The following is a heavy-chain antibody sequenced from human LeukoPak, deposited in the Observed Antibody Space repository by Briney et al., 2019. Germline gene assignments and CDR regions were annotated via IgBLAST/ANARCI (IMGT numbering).Heavy chain of an antibody. CDR3: ARVRDYGSGSFYSYYFDY. V-gene: IGHV1-2*02. D-gene: IGHD3-10*01. J-gene: IGHJ4*02. CDR1: GYTFTSFY. CDR2: ITPNSGGT. Sequence: GASVKVSCKASGYTFTSFYMHWVRQAPGQGLEWMGWITPNSGGTKYAQKSQGRVTMTRDTSINTAYMELSGLGSDDTAVYYCARVRDYGSGSFYSYYFDYWGQGTLVTVSS.